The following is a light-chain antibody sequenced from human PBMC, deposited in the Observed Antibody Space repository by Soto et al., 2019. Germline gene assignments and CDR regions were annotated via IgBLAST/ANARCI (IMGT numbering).Light chain of an antibody. CDR1: SGHNLYA. J-gene: IGLJ3*02. CDR2: LDSDGSH. V-gene: IGLV4-69*01. CDR3: QTWGTGEV. Sequence: QPVLTQSPSASASLGASVTLTCTLSSGHNLYAIAWHQQQPEKGPRYLMKLDSDGSHTKGDGIPDRFSGSSSGAERYLTISSLQSDDEADYYCQTWGTGEVFGGGTKLTVL.